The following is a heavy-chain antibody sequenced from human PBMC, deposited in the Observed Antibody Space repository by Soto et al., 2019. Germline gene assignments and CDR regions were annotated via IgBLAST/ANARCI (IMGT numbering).Heavy chain of an antibody. CDR3: ARTSVDIVATIHYYYYGMDV. D-gene: IGHD5-12*01. J-gene: IGHJ6*02. CDR2: INPSGGST. Sequence: ASVKVSCKASGYTFASYYRHWVRQAPGQGLEWMGIINPSGGSTSYAQKFQGRVTMTRDTSTSTVYMELSSLRSEDTAVYYCARTSVDIVATIHYYYYGMDVWGQGTTVTVSS. CDR1: GYTFASYY. V-gene: IGHV1-46*03.